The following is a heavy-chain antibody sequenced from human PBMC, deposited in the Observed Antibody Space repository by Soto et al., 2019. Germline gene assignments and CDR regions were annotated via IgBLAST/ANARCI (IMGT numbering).Heavy chain of an antibody. CDR3: TTAYHGSGNYFDNFDY. J-gene: IGHJ4*02. Sequence: EVQLVESGGGLAKPGGSLRLSCAASGFTFSEAWMHWVRQAPGKGLEWVGRIKSNSDGGTTDYAAPVKGRFSISRDDSRNTLYLHMNSLKSEDTAVYYCTTAYHGSGNYFDNFDYWGQGTLVSVSS. D-gene: IGHD3-10*01. CDR1: GFTFSEAW. V-gene: IGHV3-15*07. CDR2: IKSNSDGGTT.